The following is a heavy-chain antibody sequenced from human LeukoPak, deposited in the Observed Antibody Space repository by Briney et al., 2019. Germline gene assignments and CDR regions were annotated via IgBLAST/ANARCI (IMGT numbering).Heavy chain of an antibody. J-gene: IGHJ4*02. D-gene: IGHD6-6*01. CDR1: GYTFTGYY. CDR2: INPNSGGT. V-gene: IGHV1-2*02. CDR3: AVYSSSSIDY. Sequence: ASVKVSCKASGYTFTGYYMHWVRQAPGQGLEWMGWINPNSGGTNYAQKFQVRVTMTRDTSISTAYMELSSLRSEDTAVYYCAVYSSSSIDYWGQGTLVTVSS.